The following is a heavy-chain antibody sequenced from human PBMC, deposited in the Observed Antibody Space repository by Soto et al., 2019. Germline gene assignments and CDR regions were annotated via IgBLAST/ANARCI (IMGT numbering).Heavy chain of an antibody. CDR1: GGSISSYY. D-gene: IGHD3-10*01. CDR2: IYYSGSI. Sequence: SETLSLTCTVSGGSISSYYWSWIRQPPGKGLEWIGYIYYSGSINYNPSLKSRVTISVDTSKNQFSLKLSSVTAADTAVYYCARASGSPGYYYYYMDVWGKGTTVTVSS. V-gene: IGHV4-59*01. CDR3: ARASGSPGYYYYYMDV. J-gene: IGHJ6*03.